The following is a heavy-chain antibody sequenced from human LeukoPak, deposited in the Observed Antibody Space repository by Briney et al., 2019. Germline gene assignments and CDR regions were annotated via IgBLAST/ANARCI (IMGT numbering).Heavy chain of an antibody. V-gene: IGHV4-61*01. D-gene: IGHD6-13*01. CDR3: ARVNVIAAHPVVDF. CDR1: GDSVTSALEY. CDR2: VYYSGDT. Sequence: SETLSLTCTVSGDSVTSALEYWSWIRQSPGKGLEWIGYVYYSGDTNYNPSLKSRLTMSVDTSKNQFSLNLSSVTAADTAVYYCARVNVIAAHPVVDFWGQETLVTVSS. J-gene: IGHJ4*02.